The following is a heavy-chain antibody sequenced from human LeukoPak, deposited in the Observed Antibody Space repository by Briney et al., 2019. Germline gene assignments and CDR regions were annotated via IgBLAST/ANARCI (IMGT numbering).Heavy chain of an antibody. CDR2: IYYSGST. Sequence: SETLSLTCTVSGGSISSSSYYWGWIRQPPGKGLEWIGSIYYSGSTYYNPSLKSRVTISVDTSKNQFSLKLSSVTAADTAVYYCARRAPPARHDAFDIWGQRTMVTVSS. CDR1: GGSISSSSYY. D-gene: IGHD6-6*01. CDR3: ARRAPPARHDAFDI. J-gene: IGHJ3*02. V-gene: IGHV4-39*01.